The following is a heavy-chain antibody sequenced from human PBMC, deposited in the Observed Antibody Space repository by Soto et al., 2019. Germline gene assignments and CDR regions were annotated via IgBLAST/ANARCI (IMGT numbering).Heavy chain of an antibody. CDR2: VSPDHGNA. CDR1: GYTFTDYD. J-gene: IGHJ4*02. V-gene: IGHV1-8*01. Sequence: QVRGVQSGAEVKKPGASVKVSCKTSGYTFTDYDINWVRQAPGQGLEWMGWVSPDHGNAGYARQFQGRITMTSDTSINTVFMELTNLRTEDTAVYYCAVTTGYWGQGTKVTVSS. CDR3: AVTTGY. D-gene: IGHD4-17*01.